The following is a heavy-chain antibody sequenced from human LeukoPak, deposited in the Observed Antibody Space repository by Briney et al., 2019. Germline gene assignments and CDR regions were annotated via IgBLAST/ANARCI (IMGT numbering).Heavy chain of an antibody. Sequence: SETLSLTCTVSGGSISSYYCSWIRQPPGKGLEWIGYIYYSGTTNYNPSLKSRVTISVDTSKNQFSLKLSSVTAADTAVYYCAREGSSGWYNYWGQGTLVTVSS. V-gene: IGHV4-59*01. CDR1: GGSISSYY. CDR2: IYYSGTT. D-gene: IGHD6-19*01. CDR3: AREGSSGWYNY. J-gene: IGHJ4*02.